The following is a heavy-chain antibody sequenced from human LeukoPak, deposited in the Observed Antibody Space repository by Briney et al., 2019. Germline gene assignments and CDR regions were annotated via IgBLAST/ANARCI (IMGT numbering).Heavy chain of an antibody. J-gene: IGHJ4*02. D-gene: IGHD1-26*01. CDR2: IIPILGIA. CDR3: TTASGSYLFDY. Sequence: KVSCKASGGTFSSYAISWVRQAPGQGLEWMGRIIPILGIANYAQKFQGRVTITADKSTSTAYMELSSLRSEDTAVYYCTTASGSYLFDYWGQGTLVTVSS. CDR1: GGTFSSYA. V-gene: IGHV1-69*04.